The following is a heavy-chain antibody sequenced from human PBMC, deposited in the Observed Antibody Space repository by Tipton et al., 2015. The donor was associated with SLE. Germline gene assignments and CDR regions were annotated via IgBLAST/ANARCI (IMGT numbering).Heavy chain of an antibody. J-gene: IGHJ4*02. CDR3: VKKAAHFDWLSLPHYFDY. CDR2: ISASGSNT. CDR1: GFTFSLYA. V-gene: IGHV3-23*01. Sequence: SLRLSCAASGFTFSLYAMSWVRQTPGKGLEWVSAISASGSNTYFADSVKGRCTISRDNHKNTLFLQMNSLTADDTAVYYCVKKAAHFDWLSLPHYFDYWGRGTLVTVSS. D-gene: IGHD3-9*01.